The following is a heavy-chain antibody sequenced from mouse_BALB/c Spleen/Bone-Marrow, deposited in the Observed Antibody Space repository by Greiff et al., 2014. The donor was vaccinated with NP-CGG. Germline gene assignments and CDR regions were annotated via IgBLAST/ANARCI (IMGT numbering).Heavy chain of an antibody. D-gene: IGHD1-1*01. V-gene: IGHV2-9*02. CDR2: IWAGGST. CDR3: AREGRGYYGSSGAAMDY. Sequence: VKLVESGPGLVAPSQSLSISCTVSGFSLTSYGVHWVRQPPGQGLEWLGVIWAGGSTNYNSALMSRLSINKDNSKSQVFLKMNSLQTDDTAIYYCAREGRGYYGSSGAAMDYWGQGTTVTVSS. J-gene: IGHJ4*01. CDR1: GFSLTSYG.